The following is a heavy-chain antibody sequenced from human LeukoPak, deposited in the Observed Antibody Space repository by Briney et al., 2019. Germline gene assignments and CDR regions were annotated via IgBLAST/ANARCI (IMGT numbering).Heavy chain of an antibody. CDR3: ARHYHGDYLGNWFDP. D-gene: IGHD4-17*01. CDR1: GGSISSSSYY. Sequence: NPSETLSLTCTVSGGSISSSSYYWGWIRQPPGKGLEWIGSIYYSGSTYYNPSLKSRVTISVDTSKNQFSLELSSVTAADTAVYYCARHYHGDYLGNWFDPWGQGTLVTVSS. V-gene: IGHV4-39*01. J-gene: IGHJ5*02. CDR2: IYYSGST.